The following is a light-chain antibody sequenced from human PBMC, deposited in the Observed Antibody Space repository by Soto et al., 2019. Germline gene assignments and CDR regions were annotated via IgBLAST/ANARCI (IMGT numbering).Light chain of an antibody. V-gene: IGKV1-5*01. J-gene: IGKJ1*01. Sequence: DIQMTQSPSTLSASVGDRVTISCRASQSIATWLAWYQQKPGKAPKVLIYDASNLESGVPSRFSGSGSGTEFTLTISNLQPDDFATYYCQQYDSYSRTLGQGTKVDIK. CDR1: QSIATW. CDR2: DAS. CDR3: QQYDSYSRT.